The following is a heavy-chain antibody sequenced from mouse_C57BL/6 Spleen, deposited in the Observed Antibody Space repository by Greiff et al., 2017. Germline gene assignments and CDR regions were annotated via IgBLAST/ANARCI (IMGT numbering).Heavy chain of an antibody. CDR1: GYTFTSYW. CDR2: IHPNSGST. V-gene: IGHV1-64*01. J-gene: IGHJ4*01. CDR3: ARRGHYYAMDY. Sequence: QVQLQQPGAELVKPGASVKLSCKASGYTFTSYWMHWVKQRPGQGLEWIGMIHPNSGSTNYNEKFKSKATLTVDKSSSSAYMQLSSLTSEDSAVYYCARRGHYYAMDYWGQGTSVTVSS.